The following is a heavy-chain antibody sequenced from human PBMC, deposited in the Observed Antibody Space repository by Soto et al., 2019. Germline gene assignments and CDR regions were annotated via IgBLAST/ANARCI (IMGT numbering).Heavy chain of an antibody. V-gene: IGHV4-31*02. J-gene: IGHJ5*02. Sequence: KSSETLSLTCTVSGGSISSGGYYWSWIRQHPGKGLEWIGYIYYSGSTYYNPSLKSRVTISVDTSKNQFSQKLSSVTAADTAVYYCARGGLNDYSSPRKYNWFDPWGQGTLVTVSS. CDR2: IYYSGST. CDR1: GGSISSGGYY. D-gene: IGHD4-17*01. CDR3: ARGGLNDYSSPRKYNWFDP.